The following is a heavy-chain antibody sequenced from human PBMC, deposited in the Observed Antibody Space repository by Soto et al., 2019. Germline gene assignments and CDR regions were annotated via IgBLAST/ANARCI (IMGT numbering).Heavy chain of an antibody. Sequence: GGSLRLSCAASGFTFSNYGMSWVRQAPGKGLEWVSAITGTDGTTYYADSVKGRFTISRDNSKNTLYLLMNSLRAEDTAIYYCAKCSAVGCYSAFDLWGQGTQVTVSS. D-gene: IGHD2-15*01. CDR2: ITGTDGTT. J-gene: IGHJ5*02. CDR1: GFTFSNYG. CDR3: AKCSAVGCYSAFDL. V-gene: IGHV3-23*01.